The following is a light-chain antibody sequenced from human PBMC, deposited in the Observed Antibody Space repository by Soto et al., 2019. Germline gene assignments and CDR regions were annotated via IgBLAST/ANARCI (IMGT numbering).Light chain of an antibody. CDR3: QQHNNWPST. J-gene: IGKJ1*01. CDR1: QSVASN. CDR2: GAS. Sequence: EIVMTQSPATLSLSPGERATLSCRASQSVASNLAWYQQKPGQAPRLLIYGASTRATGIPARFSGSGSGTEFTLTISSLQSEDFAVYYCQQHNNWPSTFGQGTKVEIK. V-gene: IGKV3D-15*01.